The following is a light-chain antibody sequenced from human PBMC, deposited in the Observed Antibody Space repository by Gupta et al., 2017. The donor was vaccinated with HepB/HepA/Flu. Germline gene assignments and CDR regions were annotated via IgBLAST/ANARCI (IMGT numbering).Light chain of an antibody. V-gene: IGKV1-17*01. CDR1: QDIRND. J-gene: IGKJ1*01. CDR3: RQQKSYPWT. CDR2: SAF. Sequence: DIQMTQSPSSLSASVGDRVTITCRASQDIRNDLGWYQQKPGKAPKRLIYSAFSLPSGVPSRFSGSGSGTEFTLTISSRQPEDFATYYCRQQKSYPWTFGQGTKVEIK.